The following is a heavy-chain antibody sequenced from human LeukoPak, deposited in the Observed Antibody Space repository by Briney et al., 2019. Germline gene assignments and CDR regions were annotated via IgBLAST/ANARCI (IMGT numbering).Heavy chain of an antibody. Sequence: SETLSLTCTFSDRSISNYYWSWIRQTPGKGLEWIGYIHNSGSTKYNPSLKSPVSISVDTSKNQFPLKVNSVTAADTAVYYCARGGGWGNWNDAVDYWGQGTLVTVSS. CDR1: DRSISNYY. D-gene: IGHD1-1*01. V-gene: IGHV4-59*01. CDR2: IHNSGST. J-gene: IGHJ4*02. CDR3: ARGGGWGNWNDAVDY.